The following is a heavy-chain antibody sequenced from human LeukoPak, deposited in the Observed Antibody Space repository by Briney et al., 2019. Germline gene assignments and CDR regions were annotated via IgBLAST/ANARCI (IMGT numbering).Heavy chain of an antibody. CDR1: GFTFSSYW. D-gene: IGHD1-26*01. Sequence: PGGSPRLSCAASGFTFSSYWLSWVRQAPGKGLEWVANIDQNGSEKYYVDSVKGRFTISRDNAKNSLYLQMNSLRAEDTAFYFCARGGRPDSWGQGILVTVSS. J-gene: IGHJ5*01. CDR2: IDQNGSEK. CDR3: ARGGRPDS. V-gene: IGHV3-7*04.